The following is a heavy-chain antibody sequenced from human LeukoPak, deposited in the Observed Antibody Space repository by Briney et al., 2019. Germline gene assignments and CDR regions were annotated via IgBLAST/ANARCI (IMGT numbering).Heavy chain of an antibody. D-gene: IGHD5-12*01. J-gene: IGHJ6*02. V-gene: IGHV4-4*02. CDR1: GGSITTTNW. Sequence: PSETLSLTCGVSGGSITTTNWWTWVRQPPGKGLEWIGYIYYSGSTYYNPSLKSRVTISVDTSKNQFSLKLSSVTAADTAVYYCARDTSRVATDLWGYYYYGMDVWGQGTTVTVSS. CDR3: ARDTSRVATDLWGYYYYGMDV. CDR2: IYYSGST.